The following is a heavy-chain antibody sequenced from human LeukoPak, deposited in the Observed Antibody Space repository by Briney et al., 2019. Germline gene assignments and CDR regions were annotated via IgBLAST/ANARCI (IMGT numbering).Heavy chain of an antibody. CDR3: ARDRGGYTYSHDY. Sequence: SETLPLTCAVSGGSISSNNWWIWVRQSPEKGLEWIGEIYHDGSTNYNPSLKSRVTISMDESKNQLSLKLNFVTAADTAVYYCARDRGGYTYSHDYWGQGTLVTVSS. CDR1: GGSISSNNW. V-gene: IGHV4-4*02. J-gene: IGHJ4*02. CDR2: IYHDGST. D-gene: IGHD5-18*01.